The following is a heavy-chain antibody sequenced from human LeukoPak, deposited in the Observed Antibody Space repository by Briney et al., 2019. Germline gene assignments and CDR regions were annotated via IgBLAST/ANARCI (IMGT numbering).Heavy chain of an antibody. J-gene: IGHJ5*02. D-gene: IGHD6-13*01. CDR2: INSDGSST. CDR3: ARDPSSSSWYTFDP. V-gene: IGHV3-74*01. CDR1: GFTFSSYW. Sequence: GGSLRLSCAASGFTFSSYWMHWVRQVPGKGLVWVSRINSDGSSTNYADSVKGRFTISRDNSKNTLYLQMNSLRAEDTAVYYCARDPSSSSWYTFDPWGQGTLVTVSS.